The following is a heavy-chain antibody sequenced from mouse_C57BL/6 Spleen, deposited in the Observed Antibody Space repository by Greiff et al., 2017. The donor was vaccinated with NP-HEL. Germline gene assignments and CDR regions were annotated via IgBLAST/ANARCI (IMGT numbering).Heavy chain of an antibody. D-gene: IGHD1-1*01. J-gene: IGHJ4*01. CDR3: ATTVVEGDY. Sequence: EVKLMESGGGLVKPGGSLKLSCAASGFTFSDYGMHWVRQAPEKGLEWVAYISSGSSTIYYADTVKGRFTISRDNAKNTLFLQMTSLRSEDTAMYYCATTVVEGDYWGQGTSVTVSS. CDR2: ISSGSSTI. V-gene: IGHV5-17*01. CDR1: GFTFSDYG.